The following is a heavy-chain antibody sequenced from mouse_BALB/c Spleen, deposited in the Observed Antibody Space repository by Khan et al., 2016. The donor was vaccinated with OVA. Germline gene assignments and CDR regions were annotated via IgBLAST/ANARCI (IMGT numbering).Heavy chain of an antibody. CDR2: INPHIGET. J-gene: IGHJ2*01. D-gene: IGHD1-1*01. Sequence: MQLEESGPELVRPGASVKISCTASGYSFTGYFMNWVMQSHGKSLEWIGRINPHIGETFYNQRFKDKATLTVDESSSTAHMGLRSLTSEDSAVYYCTRIYRSDFDYWGQGTTLTVSS. CDR3: TRIYRSDFDY. V-gene: IGHV1-20*01. CDR1: GYSFTGYF.